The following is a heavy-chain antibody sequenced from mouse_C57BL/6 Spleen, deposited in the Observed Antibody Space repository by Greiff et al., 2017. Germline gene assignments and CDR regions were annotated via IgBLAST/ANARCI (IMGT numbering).Heavy chain of an antibody. CDR2: IRNKANGYTT. CDR3: ARGYGSSYDWYFDV. J-gene: IGHJ1*03. D-gene: IGHD1-1*01. Sequence: EVKLMESGGGLVQPGGSLSLSCAASGFTFTDYYMSWVRQPPGKALEWLGFIRNKANGYTTEYSASVKGRFTISRDNSQSILYLQMNALRAEDSATYYCARGYGSSYDWYFDVWGTGTTVTVSS. CDR1: GFTFTDYY. V-gene: IGHV7-3*01.